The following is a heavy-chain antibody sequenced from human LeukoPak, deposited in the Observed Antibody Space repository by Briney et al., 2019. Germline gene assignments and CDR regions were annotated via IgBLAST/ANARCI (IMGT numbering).Heavy chain of an antibody. CDR1: GFTFSSYG. CDR2: ISYDGSNK. J-gene: IGHJ6*02. Sequence: GGSLRLSCAASGFTFSSYGMHWVRQAPGKGLEWVAVISYDGSNKYYADSVKGRFTISRDNSKNTLYLQMNSLRAEDTAVYYCSRGVAASYYYYGMDVWGQGTTVTVSS. CDR3: SRGVAASYYYYGMDV. V-gene: IGHV3-30*03. D-gene: IGHD3-10*01.